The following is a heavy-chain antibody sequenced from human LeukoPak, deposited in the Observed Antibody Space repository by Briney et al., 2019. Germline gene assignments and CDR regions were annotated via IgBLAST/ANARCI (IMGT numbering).Heavy chain of an antibody. CDR2: ISYDGSNK. D-gene: IGHD2-8*01. CDR1: GFTFSSYA. J-gene: IGHJ4*02. V-gene: IGHV3-30*04. Sequence: GGSLRLSCAASGFTFSSYAMHWVRQAPGKGLEWVAVISYDGSNKYYADSVKGRFTISRDNSKNTLYLQMNSLRAEDTAVYYCAREGYCTNGVCYMDYFDYWGQGTLVTVSS. CDR3: AREGYCTNGVCYMDYFDY.